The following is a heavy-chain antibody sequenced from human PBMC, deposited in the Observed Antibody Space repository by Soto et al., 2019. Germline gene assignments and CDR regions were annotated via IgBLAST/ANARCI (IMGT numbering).Heavy chain of an antibody. J-gene: IGHJ6*03. D-gene: IGHD6-13*01. CDR2: INHSGST. Sequence: QVQLQQWGAGLLKPSETLSLTCAVYGGSFSGYYWSWIRQPPGKGLAWIGEINHSGSTNYNPSLKSRVTISVDTSKNQFSLKLSSVTAADTAVYYCARCRAHGIAHPQYYYYMDVWGKGTTVTVSS. CDR1: GGSFSGYY. V-gene: IGHV4-34*01. CDR3: ARCRAHGIAHPQYYYYMDV.